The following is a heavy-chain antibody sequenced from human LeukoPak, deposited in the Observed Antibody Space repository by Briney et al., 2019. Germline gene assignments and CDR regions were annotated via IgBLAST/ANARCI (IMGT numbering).Heavy chain of an antibody. CDR1: GFTFSDYY. J-gene: IGHJ5*02. Sequence: PGGSLRLSCAAPGFTFSDYYMSWIRQAPGKGLEWVSYISSSGSTIYYADSVKGRFTISRDNAKNSLYLQMNSLRAEDTAVYYCASPRDYYGSGSYSPWGQGTLVTVSS. CDR2: ISSSGSTI. D-gene: IGHD3-10*01. CDR3: ASPRDYYGSGSYSP. V-gene: IGHV3-11*04.